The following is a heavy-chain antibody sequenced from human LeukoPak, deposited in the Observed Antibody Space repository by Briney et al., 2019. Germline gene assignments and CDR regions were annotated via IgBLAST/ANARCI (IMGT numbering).Heavy chain of an antibody. CDR3: ARERDCSSTSCYRVGAFDI. V-gene: IGHV1-2*02. Sequence: ASVKVSCKASGYTFTGYYMHWVRQAPGQGLEWMGWINPNSGGTNYAQKFQGRVTMTRDTSISTAYMELSRPRSGDTAVYYCARERDCSSTSCYRVGAFDIWGQGTMVTVSS. J-gene: IGHJ3*02. D-gene: IGHD2-2*02. CDR2: INPNSGGT. CDR1: GYTFTGYY.